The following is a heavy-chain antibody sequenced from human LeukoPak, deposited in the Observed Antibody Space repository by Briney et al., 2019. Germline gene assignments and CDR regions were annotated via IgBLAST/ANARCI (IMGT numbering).Heavy chain of an antibody. CDR3: ARGGGGYVGFDY. CDR2: IKQDGSEK. D-gene: IGHD5-12*01. J-gene: IGHJ4*02. V-gene: IGHV3-7*03. CDR1: GFTFSNDA. Sequence: GGSLRLSCAASGFTFSNDAMTWVRQAPGKGLEWVANIKQDGSEKYYVDSVKGRFTISRDNAKNSLYLQMNSLRAEDTAVYHCARGGGGYVGFDYWGQGTWSPSPQ.